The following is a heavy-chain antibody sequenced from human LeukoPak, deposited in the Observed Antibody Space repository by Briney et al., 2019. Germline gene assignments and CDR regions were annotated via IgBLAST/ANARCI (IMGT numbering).Heavy chain of an antibody. CDR3: ARHHSSGWTRDAFDI. CDR2: IFPSDSDT. D-gene: IGHD6-19*01. V-gene: IGHV5-51*01. CDR1: GYSFTSYW. Sequence: GESLKISCKGSGYSFTSYWIGWVRQMPGKGLEWMGIIFPSDSDTRYSPSFQGQVTISADKSINTAYLQWSSLKASDTAMYYCARHHSSGWTRDAFDIWGQGTMVTVSS. J-gene: IGHJ3*02.